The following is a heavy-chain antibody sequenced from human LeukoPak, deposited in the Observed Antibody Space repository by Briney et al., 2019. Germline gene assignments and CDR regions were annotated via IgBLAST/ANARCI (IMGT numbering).Heavy chain of an antibody. Sequence: SVKVSCKASGGTFSSYAISWVRQAPGQGLEWMGGIIPIFGTANYAQKFQGRVTITADKSTSTAYMELSSLRSEDTAVYYCARGGNYYQNWFDPWGQGTLVTVSS. J-gene: IGHJ5*02. D-gene: IGHD3-10*01. CDR1: GGTFSSYA. CDR2: IIPIFGTA. V-gene: IGHV1-69*06. CDR3: ARGGNYYQNWFDP.